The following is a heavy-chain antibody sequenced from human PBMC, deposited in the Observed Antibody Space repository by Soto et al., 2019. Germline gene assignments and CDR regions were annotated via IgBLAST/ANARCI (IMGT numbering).Heavy chain of an antibody. J-gene: IGHJ4*02. CDR2: ITSSGGAV. V-gene: IGHV3-48*03. D-gene: IGHD2-2*02. CDR3: ARGDCSSTCYIGY. Sequence: VQLVESGGGLVQPGGSLRLSCAASGFSFSNYEMNWVRQAPWKGLEWISYITSSGGAVFYADSVKGRFTISRDNAKDSLFLQMNSLRVEDTAVYYCARGDCSSTCYIGYWGQGARVTVSS. CDR1: GFSFSNYE.